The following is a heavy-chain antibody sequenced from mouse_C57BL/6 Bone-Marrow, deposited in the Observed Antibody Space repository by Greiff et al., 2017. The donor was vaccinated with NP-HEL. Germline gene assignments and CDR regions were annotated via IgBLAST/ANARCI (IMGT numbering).Heavy chain of an antibody. V-gene: IGHV1-19*01. CDR3: ARWLPYYYAMDY. CDR2: INPYNGGT. D-gene: IGHD2-2*01. J-gene: IGHJ4*01. Sequence: VQLQQSGPVLVKPGASVKMSCKASGYTFTDYYMNWVKQSHGKSLEWIGVINPYNGGTSSNQKFKGKATLTVDKSSSTAYMELNSLTSEDSAVYYGARWLPYYYAMDYWGQGTSVTVSS. CDR1: GYTFTDYY.